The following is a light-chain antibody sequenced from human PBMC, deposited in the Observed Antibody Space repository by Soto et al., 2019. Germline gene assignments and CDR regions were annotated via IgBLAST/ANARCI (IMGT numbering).Light chain of an antibody. V-gene: IGKV1-39*01. J-gene: IGKJ1*01. CDR2: AAS. Sequence: DIQMTQSPSSLSASVGDRVTITCRASQSISSYLNWYQQKPGKAPKLLIYAASSLQSGVPSRFSGSGSGTDFTLTISSLQPEDFATYYCQRSHSTFWTFGQGTKVDIK. CDR1: QSISSY. CDR3: QRSHSTFWT.